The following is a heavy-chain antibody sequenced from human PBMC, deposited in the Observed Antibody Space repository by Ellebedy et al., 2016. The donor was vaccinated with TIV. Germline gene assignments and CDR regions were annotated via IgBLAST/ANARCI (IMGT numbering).Heavy chain of an antibody. V-gene: IGHV3-30*04. CDR1: GFVLHTYA. J-gene: IGHJ3*01. D-gene: IGHD3-22*01. Sequence: GESLKISXAASGFVLHTYAVHWVRPAPGKGLEWVALISFDGSNKLYADSVKGRFTISRDNAKNTLSLQMNSLGGDDTAVYYCARGSPDYYDNRPYPFDLWGQGTMVTVSS. CDR3: ARGSPDYYDNRPYPFDL. CDR2: ISFDGSNK.